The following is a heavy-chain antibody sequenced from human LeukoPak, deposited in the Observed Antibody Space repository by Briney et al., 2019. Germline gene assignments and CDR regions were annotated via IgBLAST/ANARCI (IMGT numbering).Heavy chain of an antibody. J-gene: IGHJ5*02. Sequence: ASVKVSCKVSGYTLTELSMHWVRQAPGKGLEWMGGFDPEDGETIYAQKFQGRVTMTEDTSTDTAYMELSSLGSEDTAVYYCATDPGVRFLEWLPAGGVTWGQGTLVTVSS. CDR1: GYTLTELS. V-gene: IGHV1-24*01. CDR2: FDPEDGET. D-gene: IGHD3-3*01. CDR3: ATDPGVRFLEWLPAGGVT.